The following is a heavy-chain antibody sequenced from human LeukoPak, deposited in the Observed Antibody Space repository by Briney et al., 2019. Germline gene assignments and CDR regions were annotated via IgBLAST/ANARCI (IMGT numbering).Heavy chain of an antibody. CDR1: GFTFSSYE. V-gene: IGHV3-48*03. J-gene: IGHJ5*02. D-gene: IGHD3-9*01. CDR2: ISSSGSTI. CDR3: ARANDILTGPLNWFDP. Sequence: GGSLRLSCAASGFTFSSYEMNWVRQAPGKGLEGVSYISSSGSTIYYADSVKGRFTISRDNAKNSLYLQMNSLRAEDTAVYYCARANDILTGPLNWFDPWGEGTLVTVSS.